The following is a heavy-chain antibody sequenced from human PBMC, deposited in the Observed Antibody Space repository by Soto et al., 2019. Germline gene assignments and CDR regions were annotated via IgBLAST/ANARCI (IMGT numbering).Heavy chain of an antibody. CDR1: GGSISSSSYY. Sequence: PSETLSLTCTVSGGSISSSSYYWGWIRQPPGKGLEWIGSIYYSGSTYYNPSLKSRVTISVDTSKNQFSLKLSSVTAADTAVYYCARQRDIVVVPAFYYWGQGTLVTVSS. V-gene: IGHV4-39*01. CDR2: IYYSGST. D-gene: IGHD2-2*01. CDR3: ARQRDIVVVPAFYY. J-gene: IGHJ4*02.